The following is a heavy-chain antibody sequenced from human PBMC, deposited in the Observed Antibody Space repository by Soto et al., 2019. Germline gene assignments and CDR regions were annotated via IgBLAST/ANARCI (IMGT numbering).Heavy chain of an antibody. Sequence: QVQLVQSGAEVKKPGSSVKVSCKSSGGTFTNYTITWVRQAPGQGLEWMGRIIPILDVANYAQKFQGRVTITADKTTSTAYMAMSSLRSEDTAVSSCPTLDVMTKGTRGVDYWGQGTLVTVSS. D-gene: IGHD4-17*01. J-gene: IGHJ4*02. V-gene: IGHV1-69*02. CDR3: PTLDVMTKGTRGVDY. CDR2: IIPILDVA. CDR1: GGTFTNYT.